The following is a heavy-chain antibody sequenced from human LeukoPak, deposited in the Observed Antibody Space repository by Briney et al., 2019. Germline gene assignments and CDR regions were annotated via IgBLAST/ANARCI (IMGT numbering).Heavy chain of an antibody. CDR1: GGTFSSYA. D-gene: IGHD2-2*01. J-gene: IGHJ4*02. Sequence: ASVKVSCKASGGTFSSYAITWVRQAPGQGLEWMGRIIPILGIATYAQNFQGRVTITADKSTSTAYMELSSLRSEDTAVYYCARDLVVSCSSTSCSVAPSDFWGQGTLVTVSS. V-gene: IGHV1-69*04. CDR3: ARDLVVSCSSTSCSVAPSDF. CDR2: IIPILGIA.